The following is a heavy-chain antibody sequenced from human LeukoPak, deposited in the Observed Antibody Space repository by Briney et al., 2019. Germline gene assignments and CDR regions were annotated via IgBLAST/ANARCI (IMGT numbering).Heavy chain of an antibody. V-gene: IGHV3-23*01. CDR1: GFTFSSYA. CDR3: AKDRLRVVVTAKVDY. CDR2: ISGSGGST. Sequence: SGGSLRLSCAASGFTFSSYAMSWVRQAPGKGLEWVSAISGSGGSTYYADSVKGRFTISRDNSKNPLYLQMNSLRAEDTAVYYCAKDRLRVVVTAKVDYWGQGTLVTVSS. J-gene: IGHJ4*02. D-gene: IGHD2-21*02.